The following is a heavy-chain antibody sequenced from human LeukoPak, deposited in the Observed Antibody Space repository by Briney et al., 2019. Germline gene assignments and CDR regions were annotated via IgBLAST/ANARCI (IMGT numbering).Heavy chain of an antibody. Sequence: ASVKVSCKASGYTSTSYAMHWVRQAPGQRLEWMGWINAGNGNTKYSQKFQGRVTITRDTSASTAYMELSSLRSEDTAVYYCAKGSYNWNEFDYWGQGTLVTVSS. J-gene: IGHJ4*02. D-gene: IGHD1-20*01. V-gene: IGHV1-3*01. CDR1: GYTSTSYA. CDR3: AKGSYNWNEFDY. CDR2: INAGNGNT.